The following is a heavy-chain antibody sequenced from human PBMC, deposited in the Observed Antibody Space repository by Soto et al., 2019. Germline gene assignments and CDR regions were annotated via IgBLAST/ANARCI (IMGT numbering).Heavy chain of an antibody. Sequence: QLQLVESGGGVVQPGTSLRLSCTASGFMFKSYVMHWVRQAPGKGLEWVALTSYDGNNKYYGDSVKGRFTVSRDNSKTTLHLQMDSLRPEETALYYCARWVTTGGFDIWGQGTLVSVSS. D-gene: IGHD2-21*02. J-gene: IGHJ4*02. V-gene: IGHV3-30*19. CDR3: ARWVTTGGFDI. CDR2: TSYDGNNK. CDR1: GFMFKSYV.